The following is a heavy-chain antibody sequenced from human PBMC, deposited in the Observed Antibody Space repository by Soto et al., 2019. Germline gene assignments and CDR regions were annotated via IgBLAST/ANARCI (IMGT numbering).Heavy chain of an antibody. CDR3: AKIGSSSCYLPYGC. D-gene: IGHD2-15*01. V-gene: IGHV3-23*01. Sequence: EVQLLESGGGLVQPGGSLRLSCAASGFTFSSHAMSWVRQAPGKGLEWVSDLSGSGVSTYYTAPVRGRFTIARDNSKSTLYLQTNSLRAEETGVYYCAKIGSSSCYLPYGCWGQGTLVTVAA. CDR1: GFTFSSHA. CDR2: LSGSGVST. J-gene: IGHJ4*01.